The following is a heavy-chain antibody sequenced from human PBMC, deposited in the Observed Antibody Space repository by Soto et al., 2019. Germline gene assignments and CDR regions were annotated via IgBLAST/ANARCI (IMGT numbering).Heavy chain of an antibody. Sequence: QVQLVQSGAEVKKPGASVKVSCKASGYTFTGYYMHWVRQAPGQGLEWMGWINPNSGGTNYAQKCQGRVTMTRDTSISTVYMELSRLRSDDTAVYYCARDLLTLVSSVDYWGQGTLVTVSS. J-gene: IGHJ4*02. V-gene: IGHV1-2*02. CDR3: ARDLLTLVSSVDY. CDR2: INPNSGGT. D-gene: IGHD3-10*01. CDR1: GYTFTGYY.